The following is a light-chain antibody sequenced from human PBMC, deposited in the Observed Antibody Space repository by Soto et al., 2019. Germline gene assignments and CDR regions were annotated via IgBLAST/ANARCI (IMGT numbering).Light chain of an antibody. J-gene: IGLJ3*02. CDR3: ATWDDSLNGWV. CDR2: SNN. CDR1: SSNIGSNT. V-gene: IGLV1-44*01. Sequence: QSALTQSSSASGTPGQRVTISCSGSSSNIGSNTVNWYQQLPGTAPKLLIYSNNQRPSGVPDRFSGSKSGTSASLAISGLQSEDEADYYCATWDDSLNGWVFGGGTKVTVL.